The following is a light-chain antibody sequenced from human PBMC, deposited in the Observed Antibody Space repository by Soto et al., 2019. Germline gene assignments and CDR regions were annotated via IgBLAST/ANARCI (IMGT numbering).Light chain of an antibody. V-gene: IGLV4-69*01. CDR2: VDSDGSH. CDR3: QTWGTGMV. CDR1: TRRSSYV. Sequence: QPVLTQSPSASASLGASVKFTCTLSTRRSSYVVAWHQQQPGKPPRFLLKVDSDGSHLKGDGIPDRFSGSSSGAERHLTISSLQPEDEADYYCQTWGTGMVFGGGTQLTVL. J-gene: IGLJ3*02.